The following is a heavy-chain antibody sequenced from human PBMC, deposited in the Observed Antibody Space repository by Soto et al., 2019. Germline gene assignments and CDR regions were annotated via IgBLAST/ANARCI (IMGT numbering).Heavy chain of an antibody. CDR3: ARPRSFYRNYGLSALDP. D-gene: IGHD4-4*01. CDR1: GYTFTIYD. CDR2: MNPNSGNT. Sequence: QVPLVQSGAEVKKPGASVKVSCKASGYTFTIYDINWVRQATGQGLGWRGWMNPNSGNTGYAQKFQGRVTMTRNTSITTAYKELSILRSEDTAVYYCARPRSFYRNYGLSALDPWGQGTLVTVSS. J-gene: IGHJ5*02. V-gene: IGHV1-8*01.